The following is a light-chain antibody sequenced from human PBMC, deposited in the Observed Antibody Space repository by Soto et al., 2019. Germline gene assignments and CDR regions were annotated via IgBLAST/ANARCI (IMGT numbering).Light chain of an antibody. CDR3: QSYDNSLSAYV. CDR1: SSDVGKYDY. CDR2: EVS. V-gene: IGLV2-8*01. J-gene: IGLJ1*01. Sequence: QSVLTQPPSASGSPGQSVTISCTGTSSDVGKYDYVSWFQHHPGKAPKLIIYEVSKRPSGVPDRFSGSKSGSTASLTVSGLQTEDEADYYCQSYDNSLSAYVFGTGTKVTVL.